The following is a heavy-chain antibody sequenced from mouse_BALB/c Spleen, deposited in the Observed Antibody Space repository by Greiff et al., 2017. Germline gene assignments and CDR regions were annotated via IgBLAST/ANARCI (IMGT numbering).Heavy chain of an antibody. CDR2: IDPENGDT. J-gene: IGHJ2*01. V-gene: IGHV14-4*02. Sequence: VQLQQSGAELVRSGASVKLSCTASGFNIKDYYMHWVKQRPEQGLEWIGWIDPENGDTEYAPKFQGKATMTADTSYNTAYLQLSSLTSEDTAVYYCNAWGGNYFPFDYWGQGTTLTVSS. CDR3: NAWGGNYFPFDY. CDR1: GFNIKDYY. D-gene: IGHD2-1*01.